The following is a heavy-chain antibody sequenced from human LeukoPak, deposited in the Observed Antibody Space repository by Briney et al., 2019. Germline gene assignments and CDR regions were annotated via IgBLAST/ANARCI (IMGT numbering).Heavy chain of an antibody. J-gene: IGHJ5*02. Sequence: PGGSLRLSCAASGFTFNNYGMHWVRQAPGKGLEWVAVISYDGSNKYYADSVKGRFTISGDNSKNTLYLQMNSLRAEDTAVYYCAKPGRVGILTGPNNWFDPWGQGTLVTVSS. CDR2: ISYDGSNK. D-gene: IGHD3-9*01. CDR1: GFTFNNYG. CDR3: AKPGRVGILTGPNNWFDP. V-gene: IGHV3-30*18.